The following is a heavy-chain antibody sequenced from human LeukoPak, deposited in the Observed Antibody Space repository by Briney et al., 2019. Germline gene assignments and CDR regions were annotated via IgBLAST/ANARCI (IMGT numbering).Heavy chain of an antibody. CDR3: AKVFRGQVPPNWFTP. Sequence: SETLSLTCTVSGDSISDFYWTWIRQTPGKGLEWIGFISSSGNSNYSPSLESRVSFSLDTSKSQFSLSLKSVTAADTAVYYCAKVFRGQVPPNWFTPWGKGTLVTVPQ. J-gene: IGHJ5*02. CDR2: ISSSGNS. CDR1: GDSISDFY. V-gene: IGHV4-59*01.